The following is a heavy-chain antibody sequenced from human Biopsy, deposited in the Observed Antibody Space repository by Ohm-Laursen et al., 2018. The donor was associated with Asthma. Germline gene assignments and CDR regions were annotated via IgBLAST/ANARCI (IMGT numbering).Heavy chain of an antibody. Sequence: SLRLSCAASGFSFDDSAMHWVRQAPGRGLEWVAGISWNSVTVDYAASVKGRFTISRDNAKNSLDLEMNSLRSEDTALYYCAKDTLSSSWKWFDPWGQGTMVNVST. CDR2: ISWNSVTV. D-gene: IGHD2-2*01. V-gene: IGHV3-9*01. CDR3: AKDTLSSSWKWFDP. CDR1: GFSFDDSA. J-gene: IGHJ5*02.